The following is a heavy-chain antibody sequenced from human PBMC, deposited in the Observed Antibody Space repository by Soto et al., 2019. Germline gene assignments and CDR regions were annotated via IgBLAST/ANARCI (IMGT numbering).Heavy chain of an antibody. CDR1: EFTFRSYL. D-gene: IGHD1-7*01. V-gene: IGHV3-74*01. CDR3: ARSLPGTYGAFDL. Sequence: PGGSLRLSCAASEFTFRSYLMHWVRQSPGKGLVWVSRISGDGSSTSYADSVKGRFTISRDNAKNTMNLQMDSLRAEDTAVYYCARSLPGTYGAFDLWGHGTMVTVS. CDR2: ISGDGSST. J-gene: IGHJ3*01.